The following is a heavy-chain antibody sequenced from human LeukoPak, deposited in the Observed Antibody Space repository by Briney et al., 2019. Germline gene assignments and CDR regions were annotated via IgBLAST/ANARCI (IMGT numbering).Heavy chain of an antibody. CDR3: ARIVDYYDSSGYKD. CDR2: ISAYNGNT. Sequence: ASVKVSCKASGYTFTSYGISWVRQAPGQGLEWRGWISAYNGNTNYAQKLQGRVTMTTDTSTSTAYMELRSLRSDDTAVYYCARIVDYYDSSGYKDWGQGTLVTVSS. J-gene: IGHJ4*02. CDR1: GYTFTSYG. D-gene: IGHD3-22*01. V-gene: IGHV1-18*04.